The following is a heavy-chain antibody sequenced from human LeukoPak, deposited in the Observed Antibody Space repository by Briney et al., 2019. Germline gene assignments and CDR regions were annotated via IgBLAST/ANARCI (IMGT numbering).Heavy chain of an antibody. CDR1: GGSISTSSYC. CDR3: ARQSADFWSDRAKNCLDP. CDR2: IYHSRST. J-gene: IGHJ5*02. D-gene: IGHD3-3*01. Sequence: SETLSLTCTVSGGSISTSSYCWGWIRQPPGKGLEWIGSIYHSRSTYYNASLKSRATISADTSKNQFSLNLTSVSAADTAVYYCARQSADFWSDRAKNCLDPWGQGTLVTVSS. V-gene: IGHV4-39*07.